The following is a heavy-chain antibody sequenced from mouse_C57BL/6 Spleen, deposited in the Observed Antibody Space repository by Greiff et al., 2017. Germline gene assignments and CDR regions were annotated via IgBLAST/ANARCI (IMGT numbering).Heavy chain of an antibody. Sequence: VQLQQSGPELVKPGASVKMSCKASGYTFTDYNMHWVKQSHGKSLEWIGYINPNNGGTSYNQKFKGKATLTVNKSSSTAYMELRSLTSEDSAVYYCAREGRDYGSSYGYFDVWGTGTTVTVSS. CDR2: INPNNGGT. V-gene: IGHV1-22*01. J-gene: IGHJ1*03. CDR3: AREGRDYGSSYGYFDV. D-gene: IGHD1-1*01. CDR1: GYTFTDYN.